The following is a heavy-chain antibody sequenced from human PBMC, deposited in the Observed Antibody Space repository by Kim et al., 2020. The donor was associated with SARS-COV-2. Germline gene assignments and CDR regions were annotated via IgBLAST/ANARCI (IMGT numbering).Heavy chain of an antibody. Sequence: SVKFYADSVKGRITISRDNAKNSLYLQMDGLRAEDTAVYYCANSIGYAFDYWGQGTMVTVSS. CDR3: ANSIGYAFDY. CDR2: SVK. V-gene: IGHV3-7*03. J-gene: IGHJ4*02. D-gene: IGHD2-15*01.